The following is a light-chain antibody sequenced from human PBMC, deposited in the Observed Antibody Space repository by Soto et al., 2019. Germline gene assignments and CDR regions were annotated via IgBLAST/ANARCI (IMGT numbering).Light chain of an antibody. CDR2: DND. CDR3: QSYDSSLSGSV. V-gene: IGLV1-51*01. J-gene: IGLJ2*01. Sequence: QSVLTQPPSVSAAPGQKVTISCSGGSSNIGNNYVSWYQQLPGTAPKLLIYDNDKRPSGIPDRFSGSKSGTSATLGITGLQAEDEADYYCQSYDSSLSGSVFGGGTKLTVL. CDR1: SSNIGNNY.